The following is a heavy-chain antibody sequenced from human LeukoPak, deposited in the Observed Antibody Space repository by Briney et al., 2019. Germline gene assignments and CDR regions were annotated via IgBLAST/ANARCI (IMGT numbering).Heavy chain of an antibody. CDR1: GFTFSSYA. V-gene: IGHV3-23*01. D-gene: IGHD4-11*01. J-gene: IGHJ4*02. CDR2: ISGSGGST. CDR3: TKARSGSSNWALQIFEY. Sequence: GGSLRLSCAASGFTFSSYAMSWVRQAPGKGLEWVSAISGSGGSTYYADSVKGRFTISRDNSKNTLYLQMNSLRVEDTAVYYCTKARSGSSNWALQIFEYWGQGVLVTVSS.